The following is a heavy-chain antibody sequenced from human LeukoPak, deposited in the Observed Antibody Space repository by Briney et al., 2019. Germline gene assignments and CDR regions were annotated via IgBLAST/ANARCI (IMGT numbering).Heavy chain of an antibody. CDR3: AKARVGAIRDIDH. CDR1: GFTFSSYG. V-gene: IGHV3-30*02. Sequence: GGSLRLSCAASGFTFSSYGIHWVRQAPGKGLEWVAFILFDGSNQYYGDSVKGRFTISRDNSKNTLYLQMNSLRAEDTAVYFCAKARVGAIRDIDHWGQGTLVTVSS. D-gene: IGHD1-26*01. CDR2: ILFDGSNQ. J-gene: IGHJ4*02.